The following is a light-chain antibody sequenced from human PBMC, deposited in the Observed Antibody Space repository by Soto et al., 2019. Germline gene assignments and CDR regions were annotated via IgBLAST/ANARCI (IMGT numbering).Light chain of an antibody. CDR3: QQLNTFPVT. J-gene: IGKJ5*01. V-gene: IGKV1-9*01. CDR1: QGISSY. CDR2: ASS. Sequence: DIQLTQSPSFLSASVGDRVTITCRASQGISSYLAWYQQTPGKAPKLLIYASSTLQSGVPSRFSGSGYGTEFTLTISSLQPEDFSTYYCQQLNTFPVTFAQGTRLDI.